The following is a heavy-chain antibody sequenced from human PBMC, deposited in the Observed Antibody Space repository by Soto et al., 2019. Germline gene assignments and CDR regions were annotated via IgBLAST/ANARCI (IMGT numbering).Heavy chain of an antibody. J-gene: IGHJ4*02. CDR3: ARVGYGVDDLSN. V-gene: IGHV4-30-4*01. CDR1: GAPISSGDYY. D-gene: IGHD4-17*01. Sequence: SETLSLTCTVSGAPISSGDYYWSWVRQAPGKGLEWVGYIYYSGSTYYNPSLKRRLDISLDVSKNLFSLRLTSVTASDTAVYFCARVGYGVDDLSNWGPGKLVTVSS. CDR2: IYYSGST.